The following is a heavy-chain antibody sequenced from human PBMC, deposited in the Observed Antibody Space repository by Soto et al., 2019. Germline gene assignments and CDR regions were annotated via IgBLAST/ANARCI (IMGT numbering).Heavy chain of an antibody. CDR3: ERETVVTHDAFDI. Sequence: QVQLVQSGAEVKKPGSSVKVSCKASGGTFSSYAISWVRQAPGQGLEWMGGIIPIFGTANYAQKFQGRVTITADESTSTAYRELSSLRSEDTAVYCCERETVVTHDAFDIWGQGTMVTVSS. D-gene: IGHD2-21*02. CDR2: IIPIFGTA. J-gene: IGHJ3*02. CDR1: GGTFSSYA. V-gene: IGHV1-69*12.